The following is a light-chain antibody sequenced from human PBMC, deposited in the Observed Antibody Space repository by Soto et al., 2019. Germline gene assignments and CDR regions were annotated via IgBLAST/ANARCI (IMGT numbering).Light chain of an antibody. CDR1: SSDVGGYDY. CDR3: CSYAGTYTNYV. Sequence: QSALTQPPSVSGSPGQSVTISCSGTSSDVGGYDYVSWYQQHPGKAPKLVIYDVTKRPSGVPDRFSGSKSGNTASLTISGLQAEDEADYYCCSYAGTYTNYVFGTGTQLTVL. J-gene: IGLJ1*01. V-gene: IGLV2-11*01. CDR2: DVT.